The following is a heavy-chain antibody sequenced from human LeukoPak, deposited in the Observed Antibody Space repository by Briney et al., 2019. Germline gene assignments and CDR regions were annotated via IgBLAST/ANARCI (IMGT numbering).Heavy chain of an antibody. J-gene: IGHJ4*02. V-gene: IGHV4-30-2*01. D-gene: IGHD3-10*01. CDR1: GGSISSGGYY. CDR3: AREAPPYYYGSGDFDY. CDR2: IYHSGST. Sequence: SETLSLTCTVSGGSISSGGYYWSWIRQPPGKGLEWIGYIYHSGSTYYNPSLKSRVTISVDRSKNQFSLKLSSVIAADTAVYYCAREAPPYYYGSGDFDYWGQGTLVTVSS.